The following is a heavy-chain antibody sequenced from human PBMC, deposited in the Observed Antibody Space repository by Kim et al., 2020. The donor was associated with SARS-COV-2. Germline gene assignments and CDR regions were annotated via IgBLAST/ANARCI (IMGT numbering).Heavy chain of an antibody. CDR2: ISSSSSTI. D-gene: IGHD3-3*01. CDR1: GFTFSSYS. CDR3: ARVPVRTIFGVVIIPHFDY. Sequence: GGSLRLSCAASGFTFSSYSMNWVRQAPGKGLEWVSYISSSSSTIYYADSVKGRFTISRDNAKNSLYLQMNSLRAEDTAVYYCARVPVRTIFGVVIIPHFDYWGQGTLVTVSS. V-gene: IGHV3-48*04. J-gene: IGHJ4*02.